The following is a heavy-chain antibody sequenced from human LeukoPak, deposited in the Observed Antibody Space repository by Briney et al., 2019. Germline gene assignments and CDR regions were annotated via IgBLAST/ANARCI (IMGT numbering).Heavy chain of an antibody. D-gene: IGHD1-26*01. CDR3: ARRVGKYSGSYYAFDY. CDR1: GGSIKSNNW. CDR2: IYHSGST. V-gene: IGHV4-4*02. Sequence: PSETLSLTCAVSGGSIKSNNWWSWVRQPPGKGLEWIGEIYHSGSTNYNPSLKSRVTISVDKSKNQFSLKLSSVTAADTAVYYCARRVGKYSGSYYAFDYWGQGTLVTVPS. J-gene: IGHJ4*02.